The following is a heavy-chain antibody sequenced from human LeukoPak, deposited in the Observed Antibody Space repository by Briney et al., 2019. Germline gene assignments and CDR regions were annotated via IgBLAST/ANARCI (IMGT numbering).Heavy chain of an antibody. D-gene: IGHD7-27*01. CDR2: INSDGSST. CDR3: ARDLAWGAFDY. J-gene: IGHJ4*02. Sequence: PGGSLRLSCAASGFTFSSYWMHWVRQAPGKGLVWVSRINSDGSSTSYADSVKGRFTISRDDSKNTLSLQMNSLRVEDTAVYHCARDLAWGAFDYWGQGTLVTVSS. V-gene: IGHV3-74*01. CDR1: GFTFSSYW.